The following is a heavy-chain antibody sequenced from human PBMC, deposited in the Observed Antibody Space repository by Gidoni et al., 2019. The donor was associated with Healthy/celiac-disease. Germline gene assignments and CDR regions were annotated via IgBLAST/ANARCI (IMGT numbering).Heavy chain of an antibody. CDR2: ISSSSSTI. CDR3: ARVYGFGELLPHEEKNYYFDY. D-gene: IGHD3-10*01. J-gene: IGHJ4*02. V-gene: IGHV3-48*01. Sequence: EVQLVESGGGLVQPGGSLRLSCAASGFTFSSYSMNWVRQAPGKGLEWFSYISSSSSTIYYSDSLKGRFTISRDNAKNSLYLQMNSLRAEDTAVYYCARVYGFGELLPHEEKNYYFDYWGQGTLVTVSS. CDR1: GFTFSSYS.